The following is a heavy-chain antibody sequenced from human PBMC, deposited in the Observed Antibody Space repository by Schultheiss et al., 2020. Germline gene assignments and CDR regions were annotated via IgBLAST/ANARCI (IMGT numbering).Heavy chain of an antibody. CDR2: INHSGST. V-gene: IGHV4-34*09. D-gene: IGHD3-22*01. Sequence: SQTLSLTCAVYGGSFSGYYWSWIRQPPGKGLEWIGEINHSGSTYYNPSLKSRVTISVDTSKNQFSLKLSSVTAADTAVYYCARDNPSGSSFDYWGQGTLVTVSS. CDR1: GGSFSGYY. CDR3: ARDNPSGSSFDY. J-gene: IGHJ4*02.